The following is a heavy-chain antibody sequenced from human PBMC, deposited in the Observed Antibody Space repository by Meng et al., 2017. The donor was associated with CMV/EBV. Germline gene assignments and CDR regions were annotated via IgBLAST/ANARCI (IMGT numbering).Heavy chain of an antibody. D-gene: IGHD3-22*01. CDR1: GGPFSSYA. V-gene: IGHV1-69*12. J-gene: IGHJ4*02. CDR3: ARGYYDSSGYYYRGGYYFDY. Sequence: VQRVESGAEVEKPGSSVKVSCKASGGPFSSYAISWVRQAPGQGLEWMGGIIPIFGTANYAQKFQGRVTITADESTSTAYMELSSLRSEDTAVYYCARGYYDSSGYYYRGGYYFDYWGQGTLVTVSS. CDR2: IIPIFGTA.